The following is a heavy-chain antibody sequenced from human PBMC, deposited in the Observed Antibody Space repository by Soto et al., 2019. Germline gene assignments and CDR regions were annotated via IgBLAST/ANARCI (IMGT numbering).Heavy chain of an antibody. CDR3: ARDMSYGDFRRNWFDP. J-gene: IGHJ5*02. V-gene: IGHV3-11*01. CDR2: INNRGDDI. Sequence: QLQLVESGGGLVKPGGSLRLSCAASGFTFNDFYMIWFRQAPGRGLEWLAYINNRGDDIYYADSVRGRFTISRDNGKNSLYLQMNSLRVEDTALYFCARDMSYGDFRRNWFDPWGQGTPVTVSA. CDR1: GFTFNDFY. D-gene: IGHD2-21*02.